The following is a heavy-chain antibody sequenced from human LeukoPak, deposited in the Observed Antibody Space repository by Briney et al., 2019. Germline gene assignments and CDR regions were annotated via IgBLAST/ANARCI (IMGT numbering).Heavy chain of an antibody. Sequence: PSETLSLTCTVSGGSINSYFWSWIRQPPGKGLEWIGYICYSGSTNYNPSLKSRVTISVDTSKKQFSLNLTSVTAADTAVYYCARHVTVHYSSFDYWGQGTLVTVSS. CDR3: ARHVTVHYSSFDY. D-gene: IGHD2-15*01. V-gene: IGHV4-59*08. CDR1: GGSINSYF. J-gene: IGHJ4*02. CDR2: ICYSGST.